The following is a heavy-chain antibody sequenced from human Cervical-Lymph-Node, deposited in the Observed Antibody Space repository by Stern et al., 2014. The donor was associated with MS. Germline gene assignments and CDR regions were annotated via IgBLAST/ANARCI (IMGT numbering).Heavy chain of an antibody. D-gene: IGHD3-10*01. CDR3: ARDSEGDPSYYFDY. CDR2: INPNSGGT. Sequence: MQLVESGAEVKKPGASVKVSCKASGYTFTGYYMHWVRQAPGQGLEWMGRINPNSGGTNYAQKFQGRVTMTRDTSISTAYMELSRLRSDDTAVYYCARDSEGDPSYYFDYWGQGTLVTVSS. CDR1: GYTFTGYY. J-gene: IGHJ4*02. V-gene: IGHV1-2*06.